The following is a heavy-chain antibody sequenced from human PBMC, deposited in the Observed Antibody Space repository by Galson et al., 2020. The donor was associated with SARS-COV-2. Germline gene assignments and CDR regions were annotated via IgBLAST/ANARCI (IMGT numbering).Heavy chain of an antibody. D-gene: IGHD6-13*01. Sequence: GESLKISCAASGFTFSSYAMSWVRQAPGKGLEWVSAISGSGGSTYYADSVKGRFTISRDNSKNTLYLQMNSLRAEDTAVYYCAKQASEGSSSWSYYYYYGMDVWGQGTTVTVSS. CDR3: AKQASEGSSSWSYYYYYGMDV. V-gene: IGHV3-23*01. J-gene: IGHJ6*02. CDR2: ISGSGGST. CDR1: GFTFSSYA.